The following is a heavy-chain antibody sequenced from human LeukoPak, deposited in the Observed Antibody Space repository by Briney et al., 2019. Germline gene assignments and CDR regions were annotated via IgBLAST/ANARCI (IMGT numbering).Heavy chain of an antibody. D-gene: IGHD5-18*01. Sequence: SETLSLTCAVYGGSFSGYYWSWIRQPPGKGLEWIGEINHSGSTNYNPSLKSRVTISVDTSKNQFSLELSSVTAADTAVYYCARGRYSYGFASKATPVDYWGQGTLVTVSS. J-gene: IGHJ4*02. CDR1: GGSFSGYY. CDR2: INHSGST. V-gene: IGHV4-34*01. CDR3: ARGRYSYGFASKATPVDY.